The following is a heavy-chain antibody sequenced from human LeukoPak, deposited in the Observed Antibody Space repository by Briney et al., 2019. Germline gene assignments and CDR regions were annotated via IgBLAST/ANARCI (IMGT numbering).Heavy chain of an antibody. J-gene: IGHJ5*02. V-gene: IGHV5-51*01. CDR1: GYTFTDYW. CDR3: ARGRWSVATKWFDP. Sequence: GESLKISCKASGYTFTDYWVAWVRQMPGKGLEWMGLIYPGESKTRYNPSFQGHVTMSVDNSINTAYLQWSSLQASDAAIYYCARGRWSVATKWFDPWGQGTLVTVSA. D-gene: IGHD4-23*01. CDR2: IYPGESKT.